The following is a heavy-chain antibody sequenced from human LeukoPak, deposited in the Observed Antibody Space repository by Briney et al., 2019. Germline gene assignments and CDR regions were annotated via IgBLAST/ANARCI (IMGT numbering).Heavy chain of an antibody. V-gene: IGHV3-49*04. CDR1: GFTFGDYA. D-gene: IGHD5-12*01. Sequence: TGRSLRLSCTGSGFTFGDYAMNWVRQAPGKGLEWVGFIRSKAYGGTTEYAASVKGRFTISRDDSKSIAYLQMNSLKTEDTAVYYCTRVIVATKDYWGQGTLVTVSS. CDR2: IRSKAYGGTT. CDR3: TRVIVATKDY. J-gene: IGHJ4*02.